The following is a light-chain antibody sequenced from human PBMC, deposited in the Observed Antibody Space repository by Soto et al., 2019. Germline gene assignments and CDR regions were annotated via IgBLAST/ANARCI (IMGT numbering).Light chain of an antibody. J-gene: IGLJ1*01. CDR3: ATWDDSLDVHV. CDR1: SSNIGINT. Sequence: QPPSASATPRQTITITCSGGSSNIGINTVNWYEHLPGTAPRLLIYGNNQRPSGVPDRFSGSKSGTSASLAISGLQSEDEGHYYCATWDDSLDVHVFGTGTKVTVL. CDR2: GNN. V-gene: IGLV1-44*01.